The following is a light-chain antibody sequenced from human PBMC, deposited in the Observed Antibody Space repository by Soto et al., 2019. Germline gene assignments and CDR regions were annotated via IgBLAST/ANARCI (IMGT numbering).Light chain of an antibody. J-gene: IGKJ5*01. CDR3: QQYGSSIT. V-gene: IGKV3-20*01. CDR2: GTS. CDR1: QSVPRSY. Sequence: EIVLTQSPGTLSLSPGERATLSCRASQSVPRSYLAWYQQKPGQAPRLLIYGTSSRATGIPDRFSGSGSGTDFTLTISRLEPEDFAVFYCQQYGSSITVGQGTRLESK.